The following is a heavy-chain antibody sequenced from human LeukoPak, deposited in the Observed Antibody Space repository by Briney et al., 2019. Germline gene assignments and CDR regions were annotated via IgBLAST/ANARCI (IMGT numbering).Heavy chain of an antibody. CDR3: ARDLTADIVVVPAAMTGVNAFDI. J-gene: IGHJ3*02. V-gene: IGHV1-69*05. D-gene: IGHD2-2*01. CDR1: GGTFSSYA. CDR2: IIPIFGTA. Sequence: GASVKVSCKASGGTFSSYAISWVRQAPGQGLDWMGRIIPIFGTANYAQKFQGRVTITTDESTSTAYMELSSLRSEDTAVYYCARDLTADIVVVPAAMTGVNAFDIWGQGTMVTVSS.